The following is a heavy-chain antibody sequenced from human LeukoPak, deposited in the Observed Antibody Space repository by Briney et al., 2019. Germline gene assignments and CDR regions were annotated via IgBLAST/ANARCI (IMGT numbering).Heavy chain of an antibody. D-gene: IGHD3-22*01. CDR2: ISSSGSTI. CDR3: ARANTDYYDSSGYYYQGY. V-gene: IGHV3-11*01. Sequence: GGSLRLSCAASGFTFSDYYMSWIRQAPGKGLEWVSYISSSGSTIYYADSLKGRFTISRDNAKNSLYLQMNSLRAEGTAVYYCARANTDYYDSSGYYYQGYWGQGTLVTVSS. CDR1: GFTFSDYY. J-gene: IGHJ4*01.